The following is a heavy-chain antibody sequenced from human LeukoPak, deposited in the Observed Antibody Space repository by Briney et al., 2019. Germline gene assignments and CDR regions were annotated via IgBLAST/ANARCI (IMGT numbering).Heavy chain of an antibody. CDR3: ERGGEGSAFDI. CDR1: VASLSGHY. Sequence: SETLSLTCTVSVASLSGHYWIWIRQPPGRGLEWMGYVYSSGSTNYNPSLKSRVTMSVDTSKNQFSLKLSSVTAADTGVYYCERGGEGSAFDIWGQGTMVTVSS. CDR2: VYSSGST. V-gene: IGHV4-59*08. D-gene: IGHD3-16*01. J-gene: IGHJ3*02.